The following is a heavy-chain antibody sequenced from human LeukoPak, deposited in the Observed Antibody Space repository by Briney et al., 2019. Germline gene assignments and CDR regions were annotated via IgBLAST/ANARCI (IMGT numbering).Heavy chain of an antibody. J-gene: IGHJ3*02. Sequence: SETLSLTCAVYGGSFSGYYWSWIRQPPGKGLEWIGEINHSGSTNCNPSLKSRVTISVDTSKNQFSLKLSSVTAADTAVYYCASEEDYDILTGYGPNAFDIWGQGTMVTVSS. CDR3: ASEEDYDILTGYGPNAFDI. CDR2: INHSGST. V-gene: IGHV4-34*01. CDR1: GGSFSGYY. D-gene: IGHD3-9*01.